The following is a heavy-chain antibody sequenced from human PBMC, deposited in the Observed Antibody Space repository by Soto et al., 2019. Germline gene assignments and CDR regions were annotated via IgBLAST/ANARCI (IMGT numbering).Heavy chain of an antibody. D-gene: IGHD3-22*01. Sequence: GGSLRLSCAASGFTFSNAWMSWVRQAPGKGLEWVGRIKSKTDGGTTDYAAPVKSRFTISRDDSKNTLYLQMNSLKTEDTAVYYCTTAYYYDSSGYYPWGQGTLVTVSS. V-gene: IGHV3-15*01. CDR1: GFTFSNAW. J-gene: IGHJ5*02. CDR3: TTAYYYDSSGYYP. CDR2: IKSKTDGGTT.